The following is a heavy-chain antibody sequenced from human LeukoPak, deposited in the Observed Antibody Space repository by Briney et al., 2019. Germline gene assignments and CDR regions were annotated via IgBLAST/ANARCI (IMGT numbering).Heavy chain of an antibody. CDR2: ISGSGGDT. CDR3: AKTTAGYSSGRYPGWPIDY. V-gene: IGHV3-23*01. CDR1: GFTFRSDA. D-gene: IGHD2-15*01. Sequence: GGSLRLSCVASGFTFRSDAIYWVRQAPGKGLEWVSGISGSGGDTYFADFGKGRFTISRDNSKHTVFLQMDSMSAEDTAVYYCAKTTAGYSSGRYPGWPIDYWGQGTLVTVSS. J-gene: IGHJ4*02.